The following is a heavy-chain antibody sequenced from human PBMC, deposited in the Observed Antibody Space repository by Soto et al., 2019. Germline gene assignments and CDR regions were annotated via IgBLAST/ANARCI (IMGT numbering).Heavy chain of an antibody. J-gene: IGHJ4*02. CDR2: ISDSGGNT. V-gene: IGHV3-23*01. CDR1: GFTFSSYA. CDR3: AKVSSSWYAGFFDL. Sequence: PGGSLRLSCAASGFTFSSYAMSWVRQAPGKGLEWVSSISDSGGNTHYADSVKGRFTISRDNSKNMLYLQMNSLRAEDTAVYYCAKVSSSWYAGFFDLWGQGTLVTVSS. D-gene: IGHD6-13*01.